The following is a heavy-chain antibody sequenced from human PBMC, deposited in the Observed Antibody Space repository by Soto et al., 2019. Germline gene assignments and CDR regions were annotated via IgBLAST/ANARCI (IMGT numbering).Heavy chain of an antibody. V-gene: IGHV4-4*02. Sequence: SETLSLTCAVSGDSISSNKWWTWARQSPGKGLEWIGEVHHSGRTNYNPSLRSRVTVSIDKSKNHFSLKLNSVTVADTAVYYCARDLDGLHDDTSGPFPRPGWGQGTLVTVSS. D-gene: IGHD3-22*01. CDR1: GDSISSNKW. CDR2: VHHSGRT. CDR3: ARDLDGLHDDTSGPFPRPG. J-gene: IGHJ1*01.